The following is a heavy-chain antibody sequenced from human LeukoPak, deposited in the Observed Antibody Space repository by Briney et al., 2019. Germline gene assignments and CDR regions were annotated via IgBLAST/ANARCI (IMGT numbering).Heavy chain of an antibody. D-gene: IGHD1-26*01. J-gene: IGHJ6*02. V-gene: IGHV1-2*04. CDR1: GYTFTGYY. Sequence: ASVKVSCKASGYTFTGYYMHWVRQAPGQGLEWMGWINPNSGGTNYAQKFQGWVTMTRDTSISTAYMELSRLRSDDTAVYYCARDGIVGATDPGYYYYYYGMDVWGQGTTVTVSS. CDR2: INPNSGGT. CDR3: ARDGIVGATDPGYYYYYYGMDV.